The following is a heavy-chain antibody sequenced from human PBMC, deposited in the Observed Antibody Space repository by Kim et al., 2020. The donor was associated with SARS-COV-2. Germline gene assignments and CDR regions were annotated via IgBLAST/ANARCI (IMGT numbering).Heavy chain of an antibody. J-gene: IGHJ4*02. V-gene: IGHV4-31*03. CDR2: IYYSGST. CDR1: GGSISSGGYY. Sequence: SETLSLTCTVSGGSISSGGYYWSWIRQHPGKGLEWIGYIYYSGSTYYNPSLKSRVTISVDTSKNQFSLKLSSVTAADTAVYYCAGGAKSKLRLGELSFDYWGQGTLVTVSS. CDR3: AGGAKSKLRLGELSFDY. D-gene: IGHD3-16*02.